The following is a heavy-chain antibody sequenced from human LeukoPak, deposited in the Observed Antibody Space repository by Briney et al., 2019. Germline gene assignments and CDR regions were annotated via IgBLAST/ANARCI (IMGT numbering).Heavy chain of an antibody. Sequence: PGGSLRLSCTASGFTFSSYGMHWVRQAPGKGLEWVAVIGRDGRAKHYADFVKGRFTISRDNAKNTLYLQINSLRAEDTAVYYCARDMYDFWSGYMGGYWGQGTLVTVSS. D-gene: IGHD3-3*01. V-gene: IGHV3-33*08. CDR3: ARDMYDFWSGYMGGY. J-gene: IGHJ4*02. CDR2: IGRDGRAK. CDR1: GFTFSSYG.